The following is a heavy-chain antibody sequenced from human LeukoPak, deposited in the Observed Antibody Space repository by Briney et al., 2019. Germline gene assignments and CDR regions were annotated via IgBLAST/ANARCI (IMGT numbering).Heavy chain of an antibody. V-gene: IGHV3-23*01. CDR2: ISGSGGTA. CDR3: AKKGYYDGSGYYMYYFDH. D-gene: IGHD3-22*01. CDR1: GFTFSTYA. Sequence: GGPLSLSCPASGFTFSTYAMSWVRQAPGKGLEWASAISGSGGTAYYADSVKGRFTISRDNSKNTLYLQMNSLRAEDTAVYYCAKKGYYDGSGYYMYYFDHWGQGTLVTVSS. J-gene: IGHJ4*02.